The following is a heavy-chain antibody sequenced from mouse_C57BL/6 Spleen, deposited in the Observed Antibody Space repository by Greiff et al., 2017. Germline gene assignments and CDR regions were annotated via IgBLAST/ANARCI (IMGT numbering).Heavy chain of an antibody. CDR1: GYTFTSYG. D-gene: IGHD2-3*01. CDR2: IYPRSGNT. Sequence: VQLQQPGAELARPGASVKLSCKASGYTFTSYGISWVKQRTGQGLEWIGEIYPRSGNTYYNEKFKGKATLTADKSSSTAYMELRSLTSEDSAVYFCARRVYDGSAYYFDYWGQGTTLTVSS. V-gene: IGHV1-81*01. CDR3: ARRVYDGSAYYFDY. J-gene: IGHJ2*01.